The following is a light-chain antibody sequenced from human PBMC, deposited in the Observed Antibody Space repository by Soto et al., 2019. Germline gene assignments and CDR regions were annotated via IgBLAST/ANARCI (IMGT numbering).Light chain of an antibody. CDR3: HQYVSSPLT. V-gene: IGKV3-20*01. Sequence: EIVLTQSPGTLSLSPGEGATVSCRASQSVNSNLLAWFQQKPVQAPRLLIHDASRRATGIPDRFSGSGSGTDFTLSISRLEPEDFAVYYCHQYVSSPLTFGQGTKLEIK. CDR1: QSVNSNL. CDR2: DAS. J-gene: IGKJ2*01.